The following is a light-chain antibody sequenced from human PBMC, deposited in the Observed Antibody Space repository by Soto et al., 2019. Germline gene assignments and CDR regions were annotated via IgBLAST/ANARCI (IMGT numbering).Light chain of an antibody. V-gene: IGKV1-9*01. J-gene: IGKJ2*01. CDR2: SAS. CDR3: QQLKSYPYT. CDR1: QDINKF. Sequence: IQLTQSPSPLSASVGDRVTITCRASQDINKFLAWFQQNPGKAPKLLVYSASTLQSAVPSRFSGSGSETDFALTISSLQPEDCATDYCQQLKSYPYTFGQGTKLEIK.